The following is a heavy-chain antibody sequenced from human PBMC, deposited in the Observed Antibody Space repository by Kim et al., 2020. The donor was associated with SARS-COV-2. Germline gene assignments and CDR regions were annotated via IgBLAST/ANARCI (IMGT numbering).Heavy chain of an antibody. Sequence: ASVKVSCKVSGYNLSEFSIHWVRQVPGRGLEWMRGLVPEDGATGYAQKFQDRVTMTEDTSTDTAYMYLSSLRSEDTAVYYCKVANTIVFDYWGQGTLVTVS. CDR1: GYNLSEFS. V-gene: IGHV1-24*01. CDR2: LVPEDGAT. D-gene: IGHD1-1*01. CDR3: KVANTIVFDY. J-gene: IGHJ4*02.